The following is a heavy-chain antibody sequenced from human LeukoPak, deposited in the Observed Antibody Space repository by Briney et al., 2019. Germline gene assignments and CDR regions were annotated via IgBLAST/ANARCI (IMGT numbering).Heavy chain of an antibody. CDR1: GGSISSSSYY. J-gene: IGHJ6*03. D-gene: IGHD6-19*01. Sequence: ASETLSLTCTVSGGSISSSSYYWGWIRQPPGKGLEWIGSIYYSGSTYYNPSLKSRVTISVDTSKNQFSLRLSSVTAADTAVYYCARTGYSSAWYLLYMDVWGKGTTVTVSS. V-gene: IGHV4-39*07. CDR2: IYYSGST. CDR3: ARTGYSSAWYLLYMDV.